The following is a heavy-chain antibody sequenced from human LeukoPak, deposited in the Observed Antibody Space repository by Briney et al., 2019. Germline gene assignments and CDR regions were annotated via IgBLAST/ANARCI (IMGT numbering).Heavy chain of an antibody. V-gene: IGHV1-8*03. Sequence: ASVKVSCKASGYTFTSYDINWVRQATGQGLEWMGWMSPNSGNTGYEQKFQGRVTITRNTSISTAYMELSSLRSEDTAVYYCARGGYSTTFFDYWGQGTLVTVSS. CDR1: GYTFTSYD. J-gene: IGHJ4*02. CDR3: ARGGYSTTFFDY. CDR2: MSPNSGNT. D-gene: IGHD4-11*01.